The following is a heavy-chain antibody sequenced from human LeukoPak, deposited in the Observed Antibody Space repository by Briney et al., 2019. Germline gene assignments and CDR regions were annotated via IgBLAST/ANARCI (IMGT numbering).Heavy chain of an antibody. V-gene: IGHV4-4*02. CDR1: GGSISSSNW. D-gene: IGHD3-22*01. CDR2: INHSGST. CDR3: ARWVVSPYNYYYYYGMDV. Sequence: SGTLSLTCAVSGGSISSSNWWSWVRQPPGKGLEWIGEINHSGSTNYNPSLKSRVTISVDTSKNQFSLKLSSVTAADTAAYYCARWVVSPYNYYYYYGMDVWGQGTTVTVSS. J-gene: IGHJ6*02.